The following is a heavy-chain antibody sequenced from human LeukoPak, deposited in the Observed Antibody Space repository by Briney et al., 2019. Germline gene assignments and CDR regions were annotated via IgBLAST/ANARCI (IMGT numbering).Heavy chain of an antibody. V-gene: IGHV3-23*01. Sequence: PGRSLRLSCAASGLTFSSYGMSWVRQAPGKGLQWVSAITGDGTTTYYADSVKGRFTISRDNSKNMLYLQMSSLRAEDTAVYYCAKMQGYFDYWGQGTLVPVSS. CDR3: AKMQGYFDY. CDR1: GLTFSSYG. CDR2: ITGDGTTT. J-gene: IGHJ4*02.